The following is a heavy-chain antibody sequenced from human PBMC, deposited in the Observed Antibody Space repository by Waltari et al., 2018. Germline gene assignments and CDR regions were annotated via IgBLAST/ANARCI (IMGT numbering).Heavy chain of an antibody. V-gene: IGHV1-3*01. Sequence: QVQLVQSGAEVKKPGASVKVSCKASGYKLSDYVMPWVRQAPGRGLEWRVWIEPGNANTADSLKYQDNITLTRDKLGNTLYMDLSRLTSDDTAIYYCTRLISPDFFDTFDVWGQGTLVTVSS. CDR2: IEPGNANT. CDR1: GYKLSDYV. D-gene: IGHD3-3*01. J-gene: IGHJ3*01. CDR3: TRLISPDFFDTFDV.